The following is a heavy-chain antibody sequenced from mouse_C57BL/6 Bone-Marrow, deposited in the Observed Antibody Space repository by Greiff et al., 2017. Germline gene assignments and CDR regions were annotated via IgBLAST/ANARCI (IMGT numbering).Heavy chain of an antibody. CDR1: GYTFTSYW. CDR2: IHPNSGST. D-gene: IGHD3-2*02. Sequence: QVQLQQPGAELVKPGASVQLSCKASGYTFTSYWMHWVKQRPGQGLEWIGMIHPNSGSTNYNEKFKSKATLTVDKSSSTAYMQLSSLTSEDSAVYYCARELRLRLFDYWGQGTTLTVSS. V-gene: IGHV1-64*01. CDR3: ARELRLRLFDY. J-gene: IGHJ2*01.